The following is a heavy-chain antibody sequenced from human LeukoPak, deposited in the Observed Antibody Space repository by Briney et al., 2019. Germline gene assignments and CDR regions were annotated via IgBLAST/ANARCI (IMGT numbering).Heavy chain of an antibody. V-gene: IGHV4-34*01. Sequence: PGGSLRLSCAASGFTFSTYAMSWVRQAPGEGLEWIGEINHSGSTNYNPSLKSRVTISVDTSKNQFSLKLSSVTAADTAVYYCARGRGLRRPKGHDYWGQGTLVTVSS. CDR1: GFTFSTYA. CDR2: INHSGST. CDR3: ARGRGLRRPKGHDY. J-gene: IGHJ4*02. D-gene: IGHD4-17*01.